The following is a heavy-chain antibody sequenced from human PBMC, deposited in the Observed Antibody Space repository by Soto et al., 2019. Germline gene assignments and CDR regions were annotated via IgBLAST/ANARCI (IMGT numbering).Heavy chain of an antibody. J-gene: IGHJ6*02. CDR3: ARRGEMATINYYYYGMDV. CDR2: IYPGDSDT. D-gene: IGHD5-12*01. V-gene: IGHV5-51*01. Sequence: LGESLKISCKGSGYSFTSYWIGWVRQMPGKGLEWMGIIYPGDSDTRYSPSFQGQVTISADKSISTAYLQWSSLKASDTAMYYCARRGEMATINYYYYGMDVWGQGTTVTVSS. CDR1: GYSFTSYW.